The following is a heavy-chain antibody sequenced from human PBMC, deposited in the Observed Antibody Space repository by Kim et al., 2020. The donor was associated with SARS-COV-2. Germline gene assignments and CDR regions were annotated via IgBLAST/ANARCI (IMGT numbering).Heavy chain of an antibody. CDR2: IDTYNGRT. Sequence: ASVKVSCKASGYTFTDYGISWVRQAPGQGLEWMGWIDTYNGRTNYAQKLRGRVTMTTDTSTSTTYMELRSLRSDDTAVFYCARDFRSGLDTFDIWGQGTM. CDR1: GYTFTDYG. D-gene: IGHD6-19*01. V-gene: IGHV1-18*01. J-gene: IGHJ3*02. CDR3: ARDFRSGLDTFDI.